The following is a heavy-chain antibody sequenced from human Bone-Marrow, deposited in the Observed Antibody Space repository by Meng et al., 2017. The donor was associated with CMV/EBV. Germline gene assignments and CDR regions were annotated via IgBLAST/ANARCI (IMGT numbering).Heavy chain of an antibody. J-gene: IGHJ4*02. CDR2: VLHTGRT. CDR1: GDSIGRSRSY. CDR3: ARDDGNNWYYFDF. Sequence: VSGDSIGRSRSYWGWIRQSPGSGLEWIGSVLHTGRTFYSPSFKSRVTVSVDTSKNEFSLTLSSVTAANTAVYYCARDDGNNWYYFDFWGPGTLVTVSS. D-gene: IGHD1-1*01. V-gene: IGHV4-39*07.